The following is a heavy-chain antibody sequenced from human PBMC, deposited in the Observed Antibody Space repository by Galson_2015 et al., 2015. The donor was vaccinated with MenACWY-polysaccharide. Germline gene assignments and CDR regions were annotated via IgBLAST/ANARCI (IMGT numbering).Heavy chain of an antibody. D-gene: IGHD2-15*01. CDR3: AREGSRIVFHAFDT. CDR1: GLRFSGSG. CDR2: IQYDGSNK. J-gene: IGHJ3*02. Sequence: SLRLSCAASGLRFSGSGMHWVRQAPGKGLEWVAVIQYDGSNKVYADSVKGRFTISRDNSKNTLYLEMNSPRAEDTAVYYCAREGSRIVFHAFDTWGQGTMVTVSS. V-gene: IGHV3-33*01.